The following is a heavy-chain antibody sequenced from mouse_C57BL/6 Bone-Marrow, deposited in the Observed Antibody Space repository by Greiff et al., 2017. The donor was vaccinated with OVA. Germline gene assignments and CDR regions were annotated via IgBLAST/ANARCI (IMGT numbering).Heavy chain of an antibody. CDR3: VRHDYSNYEGFAY. Sequence: VQLVASGGGLVQPKGSLKLSCAASGFRFNPYAMTWVRQAPGTGLDWVARIRSKSNNYATYYADSVKDRFTISRDDTESMLNQQMKNLKTEDTAMYYCVRHDYSNYEGFAYWGQGTLVTVSA. CDR1: GFRFNPYA. D-gene: IGHD2-5*01. CDR2: IRSKSNNYAT. J-gene: IGHJ3*01. V-gene: IGHV10-1*01.